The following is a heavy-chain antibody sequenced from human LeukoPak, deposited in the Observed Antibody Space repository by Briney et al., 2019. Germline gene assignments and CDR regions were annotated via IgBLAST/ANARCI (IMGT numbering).Heavy chain of an antibody. D-gene: IGHD3-10*01. J-gene: IGHJ1*01. V-gene: IGHV1-18*01. Sequence: ASVKVSCKTSGYTFTTYDINWVRQAPGQGLEWMGWISSYNGNTNYAPKLQGRVTMTTDTSTSTAYMELRSLRSDDTAVYYCVRAGSYYNLAYAAVNWGQGSLVTVSS. CDR1: GYTFTTYD. CDR2: ISSYNGNT. CDR3: VRAGSYYNLAYAAVN.